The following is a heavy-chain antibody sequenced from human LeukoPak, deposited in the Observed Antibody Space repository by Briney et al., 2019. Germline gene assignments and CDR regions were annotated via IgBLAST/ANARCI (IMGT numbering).Heavy chain of an antibody. D-gene: IGHD6-19*01. Sequence: GGSLRLPCTASGFTFGDYAMSWFRQAPGKGLEWVGFIRSKAYGGTTEYAASVKGRFTISRDDSKSIAYLQMNSLKTEDTAVYYCTRESGGYSSGWYQTNWFDPWGQGTLVTVSS. CDR3: TRESGGYSSGWYQTNWFDP. V-gene: IGHV3-49*03. CDR1: GFTFGDYA. J-gene: IGHJ5*02. CDR2: IRSKAYGGTT.